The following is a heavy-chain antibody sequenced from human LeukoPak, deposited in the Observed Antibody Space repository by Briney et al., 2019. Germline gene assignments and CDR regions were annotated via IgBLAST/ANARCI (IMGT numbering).Heavy chain of an antibody. V-gene: IGHV3-23*01. CDR3: AKGHRESSSFFDS. J-gene: IGHJ4*02. CDR2: INGRGDDT. CDR1: SGFA. Sequence: GGSLRLSCAAFSGFAMSWVRQAQGKRLEWVSAINGRGDDTYYPDSVKGRFTISRDNSNNTLYLQMNSLRADDTAVYYCAKGHRESSSFFDSWGQGIPVTVSS.